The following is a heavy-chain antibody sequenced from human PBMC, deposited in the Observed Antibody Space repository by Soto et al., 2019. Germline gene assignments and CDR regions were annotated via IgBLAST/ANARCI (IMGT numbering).Heavy chain of an antibody. V-gene: IGHV3-21*01. CDR1: GFTFSTYS. Sequence: PGGSLRLSCVGSGFTFSTYSIHWVSQAPGKRLGWVRSISSRSDIYSANSAKGRFTISRDNAKHSVSLQMNSLRAEDPAVYSCAREYTAWPPAYCLDVWGQGTTVTVSS. CDR3: AREYTAWPPAYCLDV. CDR2: ISSRSDI. J-gene: IGHJ6*02. D-gene: IGHD2-21*02.